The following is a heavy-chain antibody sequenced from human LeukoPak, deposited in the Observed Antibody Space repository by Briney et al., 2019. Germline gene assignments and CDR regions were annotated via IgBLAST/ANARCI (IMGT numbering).Heavy chain of an antibody. CDR2: IYYSGTT. CDR1: GGSISSYY. Sequence: SETLSLTCTVSGGSISSYYWSWIRQPPGKGLEWIGYIYYSGTTNYNPSLKSRVTISVDTSKNQFSLKLSSVTAADTAVYYCARGDYVFDYWGRGTLVTVSS. D-gene: IGHD4-17*01. CDR3: ARGDYVFDY. J-gene: IGHJ4*02. V-gene: IGHV4-59*08.